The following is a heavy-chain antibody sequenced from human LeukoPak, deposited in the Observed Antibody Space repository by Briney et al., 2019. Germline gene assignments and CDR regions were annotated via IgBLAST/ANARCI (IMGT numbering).Heavy chain of an antibody. D-gene: IGHD2-2*02. J-gene: IGHJ3*02. Sequence: SVKVSCKASGGTFSSYAISWVRQAPGQGLEWMGGIIPIFGTANYAQKFQGRVTITADESTSTAYKELSSLRSEDTAVYYCARGQIVVVPAAIPVSAFDIWGQGTMVTVSS. CDR1: GGTFSSYA. CDR2: IIPIFGTA. CDR3: ARGQIVVVPAAIPVSAFDI. V-gene: IGHV1-69*13.